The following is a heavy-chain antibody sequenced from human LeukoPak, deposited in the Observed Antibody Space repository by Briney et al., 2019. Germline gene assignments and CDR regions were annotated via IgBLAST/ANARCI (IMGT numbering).Heavy chain of an antibody. CDR3: ARARSVPAAMTVRHAFDS. CDR2: INLSVST. D-gene: IGHD2-2*01. Sequence: SETLSLTCAVYVGSPCGYYWSSIRHPPGKGLEWIGEINLSVSTNYNPSLTSRVTISVDTSKNHLSLKLSSVPAADTAVCYCARARSVPAAMTVRHAFDSWGQGTKVTVSS. V-gene: IGHV4-34*01. CDR1: VGSPCGYY. J-gene: IGHJ3*02.